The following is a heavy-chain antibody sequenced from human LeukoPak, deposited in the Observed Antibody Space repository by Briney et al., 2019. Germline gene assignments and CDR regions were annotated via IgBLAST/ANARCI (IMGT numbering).Heavy chain of an antibody. Sequence: GGSLRLSCAASGFTFSSYAMSWVRQAPGKGPEWVSFISDRGTTMDYADSVRGRFTISRDNAKNSVYLQLNSLRAEDTAVYYCARSKFRYCPGGIWGPGTLVTVSS. CDR1: GFTFSSYA. CDR2: ISDRGTTM. CDR3: ARSKFRYCPGGI. J-gene: IGHJ4*02. D-gene: IGHD2-8*02. V-gene: IGHV3-48*04.